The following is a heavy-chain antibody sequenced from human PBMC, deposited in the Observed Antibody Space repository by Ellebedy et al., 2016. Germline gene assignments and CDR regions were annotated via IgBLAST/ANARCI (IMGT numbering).Heavy chain of an antibody. CDR3: ARGEWDGRTVVVTTDYESAHSMDV. J-gene: IGHJ6*03. D-gene: IGHD3-22*01. V-gene: IGHV3-74*01. Sequence: GESLKISXAASGFILSDYWMHWVRPVPGKGLVWVSRVNSDGSSTSYADSVKGRFTISRDNAKNTLYLQMNSLSAEDTTVYFCARGEWDGRTVVVTTDYESAHSMDVWGKGTTVTVAS. CDR1: GFILSDYW. CDR2: VNSDGSST.